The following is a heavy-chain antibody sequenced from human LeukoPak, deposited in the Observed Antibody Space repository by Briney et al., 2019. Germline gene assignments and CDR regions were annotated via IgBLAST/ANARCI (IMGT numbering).Heavy chain of an antibody. J-gene: IGHJ6*02. CDR3: AKDKSGSYYYGMDV. V-gene: IGHV3-9*01. CDR2: ISWNSGSI. CDR1: GFTFDDYA. D-gene: IGHD1-14*01. Sequence: PGGSLRLSCAASGFTFDDYAMHWVRQAPGKGLEWVSGISWNSGSIGYADSVKGRFTISRDDAKISLYLQMNSLRAEDTALYYCAKDKSGSYYYGMDVWGQGTTVTVSS.